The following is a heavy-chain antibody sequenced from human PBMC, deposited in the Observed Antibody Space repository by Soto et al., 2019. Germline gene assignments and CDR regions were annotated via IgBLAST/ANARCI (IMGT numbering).Heavy chain of an antibody. J-gene: IGHJ4*02. CDR2: ISGFNGQT. Sequence: QVQLVQSGTEGKKPGASVKVSCKASGNTFASHGFSWVRQAPGQGLEWMGWISGFNGQTNYALKFQGRVTLTTDTSTSTAYMELRSLRSDDTAVYFCARVDPRGVAVVRDYWGQGTLVTASS. D-gene: IGHD3-10*01. CDR3: ARVDPRGVAVVRDY. CDR1: GNTFASHG. V-gene: IGHV1-18*01.